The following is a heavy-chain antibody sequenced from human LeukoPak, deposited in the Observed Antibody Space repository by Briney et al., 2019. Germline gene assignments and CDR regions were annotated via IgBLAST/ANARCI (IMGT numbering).Heavy chain of an antibody. CDR1: GFSFSTYG. Sequence: GGSLRLSCSASGFSFSTYGMSWVCQAPRKGLEWVSTIYGSDDTTRYAESVKGRFTISRDNSKETLYLQMNNLRAEDTAVYYCAKDQRPDTGYDIDYWGQGTLVTVSS. J-gene: IGHJ4*02. V-gene: IGHV3-23*01. CDR2: IYGSDDTT. D-gene: IGHD3-9*01. CDR3: AKDQRPDTGYDIDY.